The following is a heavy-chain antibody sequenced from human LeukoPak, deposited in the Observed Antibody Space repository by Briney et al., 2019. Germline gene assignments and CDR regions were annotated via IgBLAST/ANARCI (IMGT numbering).Heavy chain of an antibody. CDR3: VRVTHSSYSYGYGHGDY. J-gene: IGHJ4*02. V-gene: IGHV3-33*08. D-gene: IGHD5-18*01. Sequence: GGSLRLSCAASGFTFSSYGMHWVRQAPGKGLEWVAVIWYDGSNKYYADSVKGRFTISRDNSRNTLYLQMNSLRAEDTAVYYCVRVTHSSYSYGYGHGDYWGQGTLVTVSS. CDR2: IWYDGSNK. CDR1: GFTFSSYG.